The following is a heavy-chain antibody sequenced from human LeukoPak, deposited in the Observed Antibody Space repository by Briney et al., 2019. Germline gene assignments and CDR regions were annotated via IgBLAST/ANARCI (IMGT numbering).Heavy chain of an antibody. Sequence: GASVKVSCKASGYTFTDYYIHWVRQAPGQGLEWVGIINPSGGSTSYAQKFQGRVTITRNTSISTAYMELSSLRSEDTAVYYCARGPGWELLGEFDYWGQGTLVTVSS. CDR1: GYTFTDYY. CDR3: ARGPGWELLGEFDY. V-gene: IGHV1-46*01. CDR2: INPSGGST. D-gene: IGHD1-26*01. J-gene: IGHJ4*02.